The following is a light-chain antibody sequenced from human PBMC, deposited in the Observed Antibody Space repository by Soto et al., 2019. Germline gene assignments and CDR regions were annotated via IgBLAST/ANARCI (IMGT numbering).Light chain of an antibody. Sequence: IVMTQSPATLSVSPGERATLSCRASQSVSSNLAWYQQKPGQAPRLLIYGASTRATGIPARFSGSGSGTEFTLTISSLQSEDFAVYYCQQYNNWPPWTFGHGTKVEIK. V-gene: IGKV3-15*01. CDR2: GAS. CDR1: QSVSSN. CDR3: QQYNNWPPWT. J-gene: IGKJ1*01.